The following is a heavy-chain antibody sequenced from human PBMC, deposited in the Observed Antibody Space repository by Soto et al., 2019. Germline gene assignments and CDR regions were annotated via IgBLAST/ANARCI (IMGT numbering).Heavy chain of an antibody. Sequence: ASVKVSCRASVYTFTSYAMHWVRQAPGQRLEWMGWINAGNGNTKYSQKFQGRVTITRDTSASTAYMELSSLRSEDTAVYSCAISYDFCSGYSNSFDPSGPGPLLTVSS. J-gene: IGHJ5*02. CDR2: INAGNGNT. V-gene: IGHV1-3*01. CDR1: VYTFTSYA. CDR3: AISYDFCSGYSNSFDP. D-gene: IGHD3-3*01.